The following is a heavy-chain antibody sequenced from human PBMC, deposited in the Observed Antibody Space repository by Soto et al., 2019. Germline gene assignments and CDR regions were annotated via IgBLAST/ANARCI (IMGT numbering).Heavy chain of an antibody. CDR1: GFTFSSYS. J-gene: IGHJ6*01. Sequence: GGSLRLSCAASGFTFSSYSMNWVRQAPGKGLEWVSYISSSSSTIYYADSVKGRFTISRDNAKNSLYLQMNSLRDEDTAVYYCAIRGLFLGPNGDYYGMDVWGQGTTVTVSS. CDR2: ISSSSSTI. D-gene: IGHD3-3*01. V-gene: IGHV3-48*02. CDR3: AIRGLFLGPNGDYYGMDV.